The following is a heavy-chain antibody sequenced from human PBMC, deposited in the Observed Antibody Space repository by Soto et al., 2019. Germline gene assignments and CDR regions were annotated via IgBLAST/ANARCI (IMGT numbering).Heavy chain of an antibody. V-gene: IGHV3-30-3*01. CDR2: ISYDGSNK. Sequence: QVQLVESGGGVVQPERSLRLSCAASGFTFSSYAMHWVRQSPGKGLEWVAVISYDGSNKYYADSVKGRFTISRDNSKNTLYLQMNSLRAEDTTVYYCARDKAAVAGPIDYWGQGTLVTVSS. CDR1: GFTFSSYA. D-gene: IGHD6-19*01. CDR3: ARDKAAVAGPIDY. J-gene: IGHJ4*02.